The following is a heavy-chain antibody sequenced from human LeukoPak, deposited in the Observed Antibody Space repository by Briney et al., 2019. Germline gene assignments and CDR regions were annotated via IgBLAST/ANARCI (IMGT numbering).Heavy chain of an antibody. CDR2: IYSGDST. D-gene: IGHD2-2*01. V-gene: IGHV3-53*01. Sequence: GGSLRLSCSASGFTVSSNYMSWVRQAPGKGLEWVSVIYSGDSTYYADSVKGRFTISRDNSKNTLYLQMNSLRAEDTAVYYCVRAASSTQSSGSWFDPWGQGTLVTVSS. CDR3: VRAASSTQSSGSWFDP. CDR1: GFTVSSNY. J-gene: IGHJ5*02.